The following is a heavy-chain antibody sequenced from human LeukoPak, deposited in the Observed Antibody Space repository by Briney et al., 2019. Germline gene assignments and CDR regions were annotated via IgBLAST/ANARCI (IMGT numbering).Heavy chain of an antibody. CDR1: GLTFNSYS. CDR3: ARGQQLVPGRLDYLDY. V-gene: IGHV3-21*01. D-gene: IGHD6-13*01. J-gene: IGHJ4*02. Sequence: GGSLRLSCAASGLTFNSYSMNWVRQAPGEGLEWVSSISGSGSYIHYADSLKGRYTISRDNARNSLYLQMNSLRAEDTAVYYCARGQQLVPGRLDYLDYWGQGTLVTVSS. CDR2: ISGSGSYI.